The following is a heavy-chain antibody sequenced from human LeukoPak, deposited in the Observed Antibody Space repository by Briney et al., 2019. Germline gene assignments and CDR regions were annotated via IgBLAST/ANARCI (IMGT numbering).Heavy chain of an antibody. CDR1: GYTFTSYG. Sequence: ASVKVSCKASGYTFTSYGISWVRQAPGQGLEWMGWISAYNGNTNYAQKLQGRVTMTTDTSTSTAYMELRSLRSDDTAVYYCARGEQWLVLEGDWFDPWAREPWSPSPQ. J-gene: IGHJ5*02. CDR3: ARGEQWLVLEGDWFDP. CDR2: ISAYNGNT. D-gene: IGHD6-19*01. V-gene: IGHV1-18*01.